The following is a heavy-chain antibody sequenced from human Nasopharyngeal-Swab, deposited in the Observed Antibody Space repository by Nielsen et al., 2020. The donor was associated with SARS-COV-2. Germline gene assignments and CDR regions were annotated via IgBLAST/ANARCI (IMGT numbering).Heavy chain of an antibody. V-gene: IGHV4-39*01. CDR2: VYYTGST. Sequence: WIRQPPGKGLQWIESVYYTGSTYYNPSLKSRVTISVDTSQNQFSLKLRSATAADTAVYYCARSPHYYYYMDVWGTGTTVTVSS. J-gene: IGHJ6*03. CDR3: ARSPHYYYYMDV.